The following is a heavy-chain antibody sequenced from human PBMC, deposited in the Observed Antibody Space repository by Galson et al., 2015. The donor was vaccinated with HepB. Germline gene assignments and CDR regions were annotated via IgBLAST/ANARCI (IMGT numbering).Heavy chain of an antibody. V-gene: IGHV3-23*01. CDR3: AKIRVGATGYYYYYMDV. J-gene: IGHJ6*03. CDR1: GFTFSSYA. CDR2: ISGSGGST. Sequence: SLRLSCAASGFTFSSYAMSWVRQAPGKGLEWVSAISGSGGSTYYADSVKGRFTISRDNSKNTLYLQMNSLRAEDTAVYYCAKIRVGATGYYYYYMDVWGKGTTVTVSS. D-gene: IGHD1-26*01.